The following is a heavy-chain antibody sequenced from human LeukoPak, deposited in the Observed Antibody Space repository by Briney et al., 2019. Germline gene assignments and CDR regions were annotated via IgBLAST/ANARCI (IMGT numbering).Heavy chain of an antibody. Sequence: GESLKISCKGSGYSFTNYWIGWVRQMPGKGLEWMGIIYPGDSDTTYSPSFQGQVTISADRSISTAYLQWSSLKASDTAMYYCARRDGYCSSTSCYADYYYGMDVWGQGTTVTVSS. J-gene: IGHJ6*02. CDR1: GYSFTNYW. D-gene: IGHD2-2*01. CDR3: ARRDGYCSSTSCYADYYYGMDV. V-gene: IGHV5-51*01. CDR2: IYPGDSDT.